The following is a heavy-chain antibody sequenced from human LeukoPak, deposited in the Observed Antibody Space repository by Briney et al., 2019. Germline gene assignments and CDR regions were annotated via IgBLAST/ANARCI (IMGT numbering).Heavy chain of an antibody. D-gene: IGHD5-12*01. CDR3: ARIKWTYYYYMDV. V-gene: IGHV3-48*01. Sequence: GGSLRLSCAASGFTFSSYSMNWVRQAPGKGLEWVSYISSSSSTIYYADSVKGRFTISRDNAKNSLYLQMNSLRAEDTAVYYCARIKWTYYYYMDVWGKGTTVTVSS. CDR2: ISSSSSTI. J-gene: IGHJ6*03. CDR1: GFTFSSYS.